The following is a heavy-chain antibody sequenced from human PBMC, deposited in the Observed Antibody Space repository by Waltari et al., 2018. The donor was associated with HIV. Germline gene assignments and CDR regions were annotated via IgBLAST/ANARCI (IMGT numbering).Heavy chain of an antibody. CDR1: GFNFDDYG. D-gene: IGHD2-8*01. CDR3: AAHCSSRTCRLSVVDY. CDR2: LAWNGNSS. J-gene: IGHJ4*02. Sequence: EVHLAQSGGGVVRPGESLRLSCVASGFNFDDYGMSWVRQAPGKGREWVAGLAWNGNSSSYVDSVKGRFTISRDNAKNSRYLQMNSLRAEDTAVYFCAAHCSSRTCRLSVVDYWGQGNLVTVSS. V-gene: IGHV3-20*04.